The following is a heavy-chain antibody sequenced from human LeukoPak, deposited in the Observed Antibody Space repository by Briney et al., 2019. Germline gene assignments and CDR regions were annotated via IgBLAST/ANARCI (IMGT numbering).Heavy chain of an antibody. Sequence: GGSLRLSCAASGFTFDDYAMHWVRQAPGKGLEWVSGINWNSGSIGYADSVKGRFTISRDNAKNSLYLQMNSLRAEDMALYYCAKDAGKVAAAGRGLDYWGQGTLVTVSS. D-gene: IGHD6-13*01. CDR1: GFTFDDYA. V-gene: IGHV3-9*03. CDR3: AKDAGKVAAAGRGLDY. CDR2: INWNSGSI. J-gene: IGHJ4*02.